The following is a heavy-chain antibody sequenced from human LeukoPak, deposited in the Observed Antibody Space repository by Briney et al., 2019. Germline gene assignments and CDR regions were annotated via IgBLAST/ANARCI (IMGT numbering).Heavy chain of an antibody. CDR2: ISSSSDYI. V-gene: IGHV3-21*01. CDR3: ARDKFVEGAYGDYYLVGFDY. J-gene: IGHJ4*02. Sequence: PGGSLRLSCAASGFTFSNSSMNWVRQAPGKGLEWVSSISSSSDYIYDADSVKGRFTISRDNAKNSLYLQMNSLRAEDTAVYYCARDKFVEGAYGDYYLVGFDYWGQGTLVTVSS. CDR1: GFTFSNSS. D-gene: IGHD4-17*01.